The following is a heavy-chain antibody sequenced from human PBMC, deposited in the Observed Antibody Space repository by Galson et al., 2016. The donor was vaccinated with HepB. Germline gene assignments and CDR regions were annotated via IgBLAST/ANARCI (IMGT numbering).Heavy chain of an antibody. CDR3: ARFIASPWNDYFYYGMDV. D-gene: IGHD1-1*01. CDR1: GFTFSSYW. V-gene: IGHV3-7*01. J-gene: IGHJ6*04. Sequence: SLRLSCAASGFTFSSYWMSWVRQAPGKGLEWVANIKQDGSEKYYVDSVKGRFTISRDNAKNSLYLQMNSLRAEDTAVYYCARFIASPWNDYFYYGMDVWGKGTTVTVPS. CDR2: IKQDGSEK.